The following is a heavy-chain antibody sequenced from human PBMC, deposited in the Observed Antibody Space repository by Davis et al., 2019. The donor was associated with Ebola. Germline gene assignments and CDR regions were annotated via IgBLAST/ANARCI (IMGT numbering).Heavy chain of an antibody. D-gene: IGHD3-10*01. CDR2: IYPGDSET. Sequence: KVSCKGSGYSFTSYWIAWVRQVPGKGLEWMGSIYPGDSETRYSPSLQGQATISVDKSITTAYLQWSSLKASDTATYYCARQESLYGWIDHWGQGTLVTVSS. V-gene: IGHV5-51*01. J-gene: IGHJ4*02. CDR1: GYSFTSYW. CDR3: ARQESLYGWIDH.